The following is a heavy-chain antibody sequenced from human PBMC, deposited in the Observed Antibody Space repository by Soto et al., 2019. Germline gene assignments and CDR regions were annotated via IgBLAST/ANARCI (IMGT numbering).Heavy chain of an antibody. Sequence: ASVKVSCKASGYTFTSYDSNWGRQATGQGLEWMGWMNPNSGNTGYAQKFQGRVTMTRNTSISTAYMELSSLRSEDTAVYYCARGRQHDYGDYYYYGMDVWGHGTTVTHSS. V-gene: IGHV1-8*01. D-gene: IGHD4-17*01. J-gene: IGHJ6*02. CDR2: MNPNSGNT. CDR3: ARGRQHDYGDYYYYGMDV. CDR1: GYTFTSYD.